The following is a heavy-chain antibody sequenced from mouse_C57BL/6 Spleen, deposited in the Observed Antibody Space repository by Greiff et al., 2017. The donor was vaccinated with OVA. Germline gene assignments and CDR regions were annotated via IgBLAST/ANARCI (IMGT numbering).Heavy chain of an antibody. V-gene: IGHV14-4*01. CDR1: GFNIKDDY. J-gene: IGHJ3*01. D-gene: IGHD1-1*01. CDR3: TLHITTVVG. Sequence: VQLQQSGAELVRPGASVKLSCTASGFNIKDDYMHWVKQRPEQGLEWIGWIDPENGDTESASTFQGKATITADTASNTAYLQHSSLTSEDTAVYYCTLHITTVVGWGQGTLVTVSA. CDR2: IDPENGDT.